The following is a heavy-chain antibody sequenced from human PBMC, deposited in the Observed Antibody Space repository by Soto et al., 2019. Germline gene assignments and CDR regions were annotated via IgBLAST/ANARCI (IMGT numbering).Heavy chain of an antibody. V-gene: IGHV4-30-2*01. CDR2: IYHSGST. J-gene: IGHJ4*02. Sequence: SETLSLTCAVSGGSISSGGYSWSWIRQPPGKGLEWIGYIYHSGSTYYNPSLKSRVTISVDRSKNQFSLKLSSVTAADTAVYYCAGHVDTAMVFDYWGQGTLVTVSS. D-gene: IGHD5-18*01. CDR3: AGHVDTAMVFDY. CDR1: GGSISSGGYS.